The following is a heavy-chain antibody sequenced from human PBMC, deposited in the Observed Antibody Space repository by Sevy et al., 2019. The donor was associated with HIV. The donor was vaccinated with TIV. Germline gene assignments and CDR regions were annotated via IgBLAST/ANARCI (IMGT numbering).Heavy chain of an antibody. CDR2: IKSKTDGGTT. V-gene: IGHV3-15*01. CDR3: TTDYGGIVVVTANNY. CDR1: GFTFSNAW. D-gene: IGHD2-21*02. J-gene: IGHJ4*02. Sequence: GGSLRLSCAASGFTFSNAWMSWVRQAPGKGLEWVGRIKSKTDGGTTDDAAPVKGRFTISRDDSKNTLYLQMNSLKTEDTAVYYCTTDYGGIVVVTANNYWGQGTLVTVSS.